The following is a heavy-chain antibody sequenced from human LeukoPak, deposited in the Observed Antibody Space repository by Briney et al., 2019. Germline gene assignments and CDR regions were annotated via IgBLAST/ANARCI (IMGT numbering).Heavy chain of an antibody. CDR1: GFTFSSYS. CDR2: ISGSGTTI. J-gene: IGHJ4*02. Sequence: PGGSLGLSCAASGFTFSSYSMHWVRQAPGKGLEWLSYISGSGTTIYYADSVKGRFSISRDNVKNSLYLQTNSLRVEDTAVYYCVKQWLVSGSADNWGQGTLVTVSS. D-gene: IGHD6-19*01. CDR3: VKQWLVSGSADN. V-gene: IGHV3-48*01.